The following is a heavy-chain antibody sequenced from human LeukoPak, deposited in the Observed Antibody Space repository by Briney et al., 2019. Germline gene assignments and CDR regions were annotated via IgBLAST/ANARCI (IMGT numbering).Heavy chain of an antibody. J-gene: IGHJ4*02. Sequence: GGPLRLSCAASGFTFSSYGMHWVRQAPGKGLEWVAFIRYDGSNKYYADSVKGRFTISRDNSKNTLYLQMNSLRAEDTAVYYCAKSGIAVAGLFDYWGQGTLVTVSS. V-gene: IGHV3-30*02. CDR2: IRYDGSNK. CDR3: AKSGIAVAGLFDY. D-gene: IGHD6-19*01. CDR1: GFTFSSYG.